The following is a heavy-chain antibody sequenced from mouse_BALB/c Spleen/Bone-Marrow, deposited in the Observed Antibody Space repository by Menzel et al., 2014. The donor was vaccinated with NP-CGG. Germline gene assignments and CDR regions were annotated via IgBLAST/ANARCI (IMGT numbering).Heavy chain of an antibody. D-gene: IGHD1-1*01. CDR1: GFDFSRYW. CDR2: INPDSRTI. J-gene: IGHJ2*01. Sequence: EVKLVESGGGLVQPGGSLKLSWAASGFDFSRYWMSWVRQAPGKGLEWIGEINPDSRTINYSPSLKDKFIISRDNAKNTLYLLLNKVRSEDTALYYCARPDYYGYLNYWGQGTTLTVSS. V-gene: IGHV4-1*02. CDR3: ARPDYYGYLNY.